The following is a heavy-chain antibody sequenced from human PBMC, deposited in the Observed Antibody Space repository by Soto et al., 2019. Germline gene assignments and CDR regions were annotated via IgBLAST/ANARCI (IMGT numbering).Heavy chain of an antibody. D-gene: IGHD3-22*01. Sequence: PGGSLRLSCAASGFTFSSYSMNWVRQAPGKGLEWVSSISSSSSYIYYADSVKGRFTISRDNAKNSLYLQMNSLRAEDTAVYYCARRNGYYDSSGYFDYWGQGTLVTVLL. CDR1: GFTFSSYS. V-gene: IGHV3-21*01. CDR3: ARRNGYYDSSGYFDY. J-gene: IGHJ4*02. CDR2: ISSSSSYI.